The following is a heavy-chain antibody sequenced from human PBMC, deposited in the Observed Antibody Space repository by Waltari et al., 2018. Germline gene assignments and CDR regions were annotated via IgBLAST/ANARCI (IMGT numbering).Heavy chain of an antibody. CDR2: IIPIFGTA. V-gene: IGHV1-69*01. CDR3: ARSGSSGSPTGPFDY. Sequence: QVQLVQSGAEVKKPGSSVKVSCKASGGTFSSYAISWVRQAPGQGLEWMGGIIPIFGTANYAQKFQGRVTSTADEPTSSAYMELSSLRSEDTAVYYCARSGSSGSPTGPFDYWGQGTLVTVSS. CDR1: GGTFSSYA. J-gene: IGHJ4*02. D-gene: IGHD1-26*01.